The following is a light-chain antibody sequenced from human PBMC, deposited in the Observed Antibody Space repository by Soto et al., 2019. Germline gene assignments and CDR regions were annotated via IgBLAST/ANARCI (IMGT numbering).Light chain of an antibody. CDR2: LGS. V-gene: IGKV2-28*01. CDR1: RSLLHTDGYNY. Sequence: DIVMTQSPLSLPVTPGEPASISCRSSRSLLHTDGYNYLDWYLQKPGQSPQLLIYLGSNRASGVPDRFSGSGSGTDFTLKISRVEAEDVGIFFCRQGLGGRTFGQGTKV. CDR3: RQGLGGRT. J-gene: IGKJ1*01.